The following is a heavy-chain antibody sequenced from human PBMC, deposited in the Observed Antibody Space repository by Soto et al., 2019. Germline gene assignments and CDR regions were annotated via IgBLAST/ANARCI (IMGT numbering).Heavy chain of an antibody. CDR2: TIPIAGTA. Sequence: QVQLVQSGAEVKKPGSSVKVSCKASGDTFGSYVITWVRQAPGQGPEWMGGTIPIAGTAHYAQKFQGRIMITADDSTYTAYMELSGLRSEDTALYFCARDRRGIVGISSWGQGTLVTVSS. D-gene: IGHD1-26*01. CDR1: GDTFGSYV. CDR3: ARDRRGIVGISS. J-gene: IGHJ4*02. V-gene: IGHV1-69*01.